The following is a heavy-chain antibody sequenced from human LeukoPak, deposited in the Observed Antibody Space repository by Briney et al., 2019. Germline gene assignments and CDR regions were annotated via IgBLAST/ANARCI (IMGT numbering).Heavy chain of an antibody. Sequence: ASVKVSCKASGYTFTGYYMHWVRQAPGQGLEWMGWINPNTGGTNYAQKFQGRVTMTSDTSISIVYMELSSLRSDDTAVYYCARVYASPDHWGQGTLVTVSS. J-gene: IGHJ4*02. D-gene: IGHD2-8*01. CDR1: GYTFTGYY. CDR2: INPNTGGT. CDR3: ARVYASPDH. V-gene: IGHV1-2*02.